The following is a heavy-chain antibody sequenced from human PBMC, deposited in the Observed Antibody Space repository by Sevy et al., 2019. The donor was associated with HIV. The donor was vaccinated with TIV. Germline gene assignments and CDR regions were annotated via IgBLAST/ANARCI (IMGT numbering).Heavy chain of an antibody. J-gene: IGHJ4*02. CDR1: GFTLSSYW. D-gene: IGHD3-22*01. V-gene: IGHV3-7*01. CDR3: ARARAYYYDNSGYSFDY. Sequence: GGSLRLSCAASGFTLSSYWMSWVRQAPGKGLEWVANIKQDGSEKYYVDSVKGRFTISRDNAKNSLYLQMNSLRVEDTAADVCARARAYYYDNSGYSFDYWGQGTLVTVSS. CDR2: IKQDGSEK.